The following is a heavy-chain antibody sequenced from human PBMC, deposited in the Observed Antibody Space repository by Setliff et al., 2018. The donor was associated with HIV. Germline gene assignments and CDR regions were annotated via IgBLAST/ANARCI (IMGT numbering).Heavy chain of an antibody. CDR1: GGSITGHY. D-gene: IGHD5-12*01. J-gene: IGHJ4*02. Sequence: SETLSLTCTVSGGSITGHYWSWIRQPPGKGLEWIGYIHYSGSSNYNPSLKSRVSISVDTSKKQVSLKLNSVTAADTAVYYCARRTNGYAALDYWGQGTLVTVSS. V-gene: IGHV4-59*11. CDR2: IHYSGSS. CDR3: ARRTNGYAALDY.